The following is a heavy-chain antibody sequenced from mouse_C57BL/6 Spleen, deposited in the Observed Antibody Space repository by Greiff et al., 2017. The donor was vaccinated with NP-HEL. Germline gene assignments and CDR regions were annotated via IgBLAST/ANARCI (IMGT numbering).Heavy chain of an antibody. Sequence: DVHLVESGGGLVKPGGSLKLSCAASGFTFSDYGMHWVRQAPEKGLEWVAYISRGSSTIYYADTVKGRFTISRDNAKNTLFLQMTSLRAEDTAMYYCARGLRRGAMDYWGQGTSVTVSA. CDR2: ISRGSSTI. CDR3: ARGLRRGAMDY. D-gene: IGHD2-4*01. V-gene: IGHV5-17*01. J-gene: IGHJ4*01. CDR1: GFTFSDYG.